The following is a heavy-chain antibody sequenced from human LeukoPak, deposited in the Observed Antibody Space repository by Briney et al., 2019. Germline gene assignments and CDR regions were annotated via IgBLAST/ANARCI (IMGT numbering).Heavy chain of an antibody. J-gene: IGHJ4*02. CDR3: ARLSGYYSLFDY. CDR1: GGSVSYTNYY. D-gene: IGHD3-22*01. CDR2: IYYSGST. V-gene: IGHV4-39*01. Sequence: SETLSLTCTVSGGSVSYTNYYWGWIRQPPGKGLEWIGSIYYSGSTYYNPSLKSRVTISVDTSKNQFSLKLSSVTAADTAVYYCARLSGYYSLFDYWGQGTLVTVSS.